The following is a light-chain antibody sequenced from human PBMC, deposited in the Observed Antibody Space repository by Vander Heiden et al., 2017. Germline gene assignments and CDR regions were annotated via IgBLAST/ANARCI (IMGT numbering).Light chain of an antibody. V-gene: IGKV1-33*01. CDR2: TAS. CDR3: QQSADLPYT. J-gene: IGKJ2*01. Sequence: DIQMTQSPSSLPASVGDRVTITCQASQDIRTSLNWYQKKPGEAPKLLIYTASNLKTGVPPRFSGRGAETDFTLTITNLQPADFATYFCQQSADLPYTFGQGTKVDIK. CDR1: QDIRTS.